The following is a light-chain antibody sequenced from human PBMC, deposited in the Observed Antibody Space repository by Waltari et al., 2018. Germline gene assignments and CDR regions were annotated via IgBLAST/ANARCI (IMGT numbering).Light chain of an antibody. CDR2: DAS. CDR3: QQRSNWPLGT. Sequence: EIVLTQSPATLSLSPGERATLPCRASQSVSSYLAWYQQKPGQAPRLLIYDASNRATGIPARFSGSGSGTDFTLTISSLEPEDFAVYYCQQRSNWPLGTFGQGTKVEIK. CDR1: QSVSSY. V-gene: IGKV3-11*01. J-gene: IGKJ1*01.